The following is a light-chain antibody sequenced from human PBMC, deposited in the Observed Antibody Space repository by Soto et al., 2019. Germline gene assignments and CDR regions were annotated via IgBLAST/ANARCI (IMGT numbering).Light chain of an antibody. Sequence: DIQMTQSPATLSASVGDRVTITCRASQSISSWLAWYQQKPGKVPKLLIDDASSLESGVPSRFSGSGSGTEFTLTISSLQPDDFATYYCQQYNTYPWTFGQETKVDIK. CDR3: QQYNTYPWT. V-gene: IGKV1-5*01. CDR1: QSISSW. J-gene: IGKJ1*01. CDR2: DAS.